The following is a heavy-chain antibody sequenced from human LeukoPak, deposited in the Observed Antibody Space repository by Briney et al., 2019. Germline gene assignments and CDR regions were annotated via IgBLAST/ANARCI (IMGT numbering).Heavy chain of an antibody. J-gene: IGHJ3*02. V-gene: IGHV4-59*11. CDR2: IYYSGST. Sequence: SETLSLTCTVSGGSISTHYWIWMRQPPGKGLEWIGYIYYSGSTNYNPSLKSRVTISVDTSKNQFSLKLSSVTAADTAVYYCARTPLSGWYGGDAFDIWGQGTMVTVSS. CDR1: GGSISTHY. CDR3: ARTPLSGWYGGDAFDI. D-gene: IGHD6-13*01.